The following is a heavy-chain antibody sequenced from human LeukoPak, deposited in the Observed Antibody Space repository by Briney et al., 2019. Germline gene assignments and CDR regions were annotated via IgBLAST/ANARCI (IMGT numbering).Heavy chain of an antibody. D-gene: IGHD4-17*01. CDR3: ARVGGTVTTVGKKNRNDY. CDR1: GGSFSDYY. Sequence: PSETLSLTCAVYGGSFSDYYWSWIRQPPGKGLEWIGEINHSGSTNYNPSLKSRVTISVDTSKNQFSLKLSSVTAADTAVYYCARVGGTVTTVGKKNRNDYWGQGTLVTVSS. CDR2: INHSGST. V-gene: IGHV4-34*01. J-gene: IGHJ4*02.